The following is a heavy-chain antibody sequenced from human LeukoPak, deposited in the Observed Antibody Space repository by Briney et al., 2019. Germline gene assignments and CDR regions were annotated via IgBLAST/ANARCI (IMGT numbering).Heavy chain of an antibody. D-gene: IGHD3-10*01. CDR2: IKQDGSEK. Sequence: GSLRLSCAASGFTFSSFAMSWVRQAPGKGLEWVANIKQDGSEKYYVDSVKGRFTISRDNAKNSLYLQMNSLRAEDTAVYYCARDYGAFDIWGQGTMVTVSS. V-gene: IGHV3-7*03. CDR1: GFTFSSFA. J-gene: IGHJ3*02. CDR3: ARDYGAFDI.